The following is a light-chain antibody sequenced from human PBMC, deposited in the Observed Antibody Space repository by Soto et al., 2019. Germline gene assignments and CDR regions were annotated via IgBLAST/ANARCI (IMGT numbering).Light chain of an antibody. CDR3: TTCDDTLRSVV. Sequence: QSVLTQPPSASGTPGQRVTISCSGGRSNIGSNYVYWYQQFPGTAPKLLIFKNDQRPSGVPDRFSGSKSGTSASLAISGLRSEDEADFYCTTCDDTLRSVVFGGGTKVTVL. J-gene: IGLJ2*01. V-gene: IGLV1-47*01. CDR1: RSNIGSNY. CDR2: KND.